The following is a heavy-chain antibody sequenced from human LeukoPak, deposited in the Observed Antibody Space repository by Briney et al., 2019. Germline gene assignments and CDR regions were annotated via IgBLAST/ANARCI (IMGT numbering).Heavy chain of an antibody. J-gene: IGHJ4*02. D-gene: IGHD2-2*01. CDR2: INHSGST. CDR3: ARGQIVVVPAAKVRSQGFDY. CDR1: GGSFSGYY. Sequence: SETLSLTCAVYGGSFSGYYWSWIRQPPGKGLEWIGEINHSGSTNSSPSLKSRVTISVDTSKNQFSLKLSSVTAADTAVYYCARGQIVVVPAAKVRSQGFDYWGQGTLVTVSS. V-gene: IGHV4-34*01.